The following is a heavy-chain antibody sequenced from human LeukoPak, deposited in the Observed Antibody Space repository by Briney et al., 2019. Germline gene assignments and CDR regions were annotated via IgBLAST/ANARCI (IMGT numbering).Heavy chain of an antibody. Sequence: SETLSLTCTVSGGSISSYYWSRIRQPPGKGLEWIGYIYYSGSTKYNPSLKSRVTISADTSKKQFSLKLSSVTAADTAVYYCARGDDSGGYYAGYWGQGTLVTVSS. CDR2: IYYSGST. J-gene: IGHJ4*02. V-gene: IGHV4-59*08. CDR1: GGSISSYY. D-gene: IGHD3-22*01. CDR3: ARGDDSGGYYAGY.